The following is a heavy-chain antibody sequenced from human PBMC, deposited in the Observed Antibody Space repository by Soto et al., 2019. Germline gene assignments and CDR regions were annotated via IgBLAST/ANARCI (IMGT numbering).Heavy chain of an antibody. CDR3: ASPRYYYDSSAEGDAFDI. V-gene: IGHV1-46*01. CDR2: INPSGGST. D-gene: IGHD3-22*01. CDR1: GYTFTGYY. J-gene: IGHJ3*02. Sequence: ASVKVSCKASGYTFTGYYMHWVRQAPGQGLEWMGIINPSGGSTSYAQKFQGRVTMTRDTSTSTVYMELSSLRSEDTAVYYCASPRYYYDSSAEGDAFDIWGQGTMVTVSS.